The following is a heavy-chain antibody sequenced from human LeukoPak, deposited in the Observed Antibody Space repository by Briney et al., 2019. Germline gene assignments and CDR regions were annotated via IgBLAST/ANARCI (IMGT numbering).Heavy chain of an antibody. CDR1: GSSFSTYG. V-gene: IGHV3-30*02. CDR3: ARLHRGNYGYGDFDY. J-gene: IGHJ4*02. D-gene: IGHD5-18*01. CDR2: IRYDGINK. Sequence: GGSLRLSCAASGSSFSTYGMHWVRQAPGKGLEWVAFIRYDGINKFYADSVKGRFTISRDTSKNTLFLEMSSLRSEDTAVYYCARLHRGNYGYGDFDYWGQGTLVTVSS.